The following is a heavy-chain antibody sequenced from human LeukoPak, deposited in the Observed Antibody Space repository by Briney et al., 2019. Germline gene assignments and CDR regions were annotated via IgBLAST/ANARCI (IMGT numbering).Heavy chain of an antibody. CDR2: ISGSGSIA. CDR1: GFTFSSYG. D-gene: IGHD2-21*02. J-gene: IGHJ4*02. V-gene: IGHV3-23*01. CDR3: AKDLWSVVTLTLDY. Sequence: GGTLRLSCAASGFTFSSYGMSWVRQAPGKGLEWVSTISGSGSIAYYADSMKGRFTISRDNSKNTLYLQVNSLRAEDTAVYYCAKDLWSVVTLTLDYWGQGTLVTVSS.